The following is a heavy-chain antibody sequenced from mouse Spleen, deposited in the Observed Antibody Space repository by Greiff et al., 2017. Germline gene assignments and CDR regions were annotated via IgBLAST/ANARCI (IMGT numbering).Heavy chain of an antibody. CDR3: ARRIYRYDGDYAMDY. V-gene: IGHV1-81*01. J-gene: IGHJ4*01. D-gene: IGHD2-14*01. CDR2: IYPRSGNT. CDR1: GYTFTSYG. Sequence: QVQLQQSGAELARPGASVKLSCKASGYTFTSYGISWVKQRTGQGLEWIGEIYPRSGNTYYNEKFKGKATLTADKSSSTAYMELRSLTSEDSAVYFCARRIYRYDGDYAMDYWGQGTSVTVSS.